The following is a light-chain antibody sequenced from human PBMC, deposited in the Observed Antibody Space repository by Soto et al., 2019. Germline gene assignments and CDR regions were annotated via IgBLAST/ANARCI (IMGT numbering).Light chain of an antibody. J-gene: IGKJ3*01. CDR2: GAS. CDR3: QQYGTPLFT. V-gene: IGKV3-20*01. CDR1: QSVTNNF. Sequence: PGESATLSCGASQSVTNNFLAWYQQKPGQAPRLLIYGASSRATGVPDMFSGSGSGTDFTLTISRLEPGDFAVYYCQQYGTPLFTFGPGTKVDIK.